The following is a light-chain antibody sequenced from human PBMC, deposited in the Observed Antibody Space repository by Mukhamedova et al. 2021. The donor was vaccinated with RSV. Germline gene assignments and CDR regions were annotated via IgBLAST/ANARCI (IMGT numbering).Light chain of an antibody. V-gene: IGLV3-27*01. Sequence: PLLLIYKDNERPSEIPERFSGSSSGTTVTLTITGAQPEDEADYFCYSAADKMRVFGGGPKLTVL. J-gene: IGLJ3*02. CDR2: KDN. CDR3: YSAADKMRV.